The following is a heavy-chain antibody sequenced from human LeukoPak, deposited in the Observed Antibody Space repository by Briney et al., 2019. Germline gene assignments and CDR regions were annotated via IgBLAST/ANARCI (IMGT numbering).Heavy chain of an antibody. V-gene: IGHV3-9*01. J-gene: IGHJ6*02. CDR2: ISGNSGTI. CDR3: AKEMVRGVIIIGRGMDV. CDR1: GFTFDDYA. D-gene: IGHD3-10*01. Sequence: PGGSLRLSCAASGFTFDDYAMHWVRQAPGKGLEWVSGISGNSGTIGYAVSVKGRFTISRDNDKNSLYLQMNSLRPEDTALYYCAKEMVRGVIIIGRGMDVWGQGTTVTVSS.